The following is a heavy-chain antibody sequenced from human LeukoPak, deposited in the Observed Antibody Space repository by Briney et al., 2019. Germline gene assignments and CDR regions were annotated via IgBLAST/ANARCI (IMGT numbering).Heavy chain of an antibody. CDR1: GFTFSSYA. CDR3: AKGYYDYVWGSYYFDY. CDR2: ISGSGGST. J-gene: IGHJ4*02. D-gene: IGHD3-16*01. Sequence: PGGSLRLSCAASGFTFSSYAMSWVRQAPGKGLEWVSAISGSGGSTYYADSVKGRFTISRDNSRDTLYLQMNSLRAEDTAVYYCAKGYYDYVWGSYYFDYWGQGTLVTVSP. V-gene: IGHV3-23*01.